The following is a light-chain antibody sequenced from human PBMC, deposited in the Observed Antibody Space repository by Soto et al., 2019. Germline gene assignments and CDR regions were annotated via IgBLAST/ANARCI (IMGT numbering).Light chain of an antibody. CDR3: QHLNNYPPFT. CDR1: QSVNSN. Sequence: EIVMTQSPATLSVSPGERATLSCRASQSVNSNYLAWYQQKPGQAPRLLIYGISKRATDIPDRFSGSGSGTEFTLTISSLQPEDFATYYCQHLNNYPPFTFGPGTKVD. J-gene: IGKJ3*01. CDR2: GIS. V-gene: IGKV3D-15*01.